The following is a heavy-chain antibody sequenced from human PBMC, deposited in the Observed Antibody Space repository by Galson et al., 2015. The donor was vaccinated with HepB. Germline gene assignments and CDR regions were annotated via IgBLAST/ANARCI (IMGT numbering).Heavy chain of an antibody. Sequence: ETLSLTCAVYGGSFSGYYWSWIRQPPGKGLEWIGEINHSGSTNYNPSLKSRVTISVDTSKNQFSLKLSSVTAADTAVYYCARGRHRERVTMVRGAYLYGWFDPWGQGTLVTVSS. V-gene: IGHV4-34*01. D-gene: IGHD3-10*01. CDR2: INHSGST. CDR3: ARGRHRERVTMVRGAYLYGWFDP. J-gene: IGHJ5*02. CDR1: GGSFSGYY.